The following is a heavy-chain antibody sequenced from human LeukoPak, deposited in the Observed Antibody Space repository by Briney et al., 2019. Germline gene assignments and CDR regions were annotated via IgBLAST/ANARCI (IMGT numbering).Heavy chain of an antibody. CDR2: INPNSGGT. J-gene: IGHJ4*02. D-gene: IGHD6-13*01. CDR1: GYTFTGYY. V-gene: IGHV1-2*02. CDR3: AILAAAGSLASDY. Sequence: ASVKVSCKASGYTFTGYYMHWVRQAPGQGLEWMGWINPNSGGTNYAQKFQGRVTMTRDTSISTAYMELSRLRSDDTAVYYCAILAAAGSLASDYWGQGTLVTVSS.